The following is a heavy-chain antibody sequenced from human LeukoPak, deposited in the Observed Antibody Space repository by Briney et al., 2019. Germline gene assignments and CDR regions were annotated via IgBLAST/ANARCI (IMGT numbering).Heavy chain of an antibody. CDR2: INHSGST. D-gene: IGHD4-17*01. Sequence: SETLSLTCAVYGGSFSGYYWSWIRQPPGKGLEWIGEINHSGSTNYNPPLKSRVTISVDTSKNQFSLKLSSVTAADTAVYYCARYSMTTGFDYWGPGTLVTVSS. CDR1: GGSFSGYY. V-gene: IGHV4-34*01. CDR3: ARYSMTTGFDY. J-gene: IGHJ4*02.